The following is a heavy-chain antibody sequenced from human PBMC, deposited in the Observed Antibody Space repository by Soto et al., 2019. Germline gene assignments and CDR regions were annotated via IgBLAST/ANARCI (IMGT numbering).Heavy chain of an antibody. V-gene: IGHV4-61*01. D-gene: IGHD3-3*01. Sequence: QVQLQESGPGLVKPSETLSLTCTVSGGSVSSGSYYWSWIRQPPGKGLEWIGYIYYSGSTNYNPSLKSRVTISVDTSKNQFYLKLSSVTAADTAVYYCARGRREFDFWSGSYYFDYWGQGTLVTVSS. J-gene: IGHJ4*02. CDR3: ARGRREFDFWSGSYYFDY. CDR2: IYYSGST. CDR1: GGSVSSGSYY.